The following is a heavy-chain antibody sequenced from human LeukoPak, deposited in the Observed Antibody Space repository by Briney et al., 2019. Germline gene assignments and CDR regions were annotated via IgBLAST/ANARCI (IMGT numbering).Heavy chain of an antibody. CDR3: ARRGKRSAAAHHFDY. V-gene: IGHV5-51*01. Sequence: GESVKISRKGSGYNFATYWIGWVRQMPGKGLEWMGIIYPGDSDTRYSPPFQGQVTMSADKSLSTAYLQWSSLKASDTAIYYCARRGKRSAAAHHFDYWGQGTPVSVSS. J-gene: IGHJ4*02. D-gene: IGHD6-13*01. CDR1: GYNFATYW. CDR2: IYPGDSDT.